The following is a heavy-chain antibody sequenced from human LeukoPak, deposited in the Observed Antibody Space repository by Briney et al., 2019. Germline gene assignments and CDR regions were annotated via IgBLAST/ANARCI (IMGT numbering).Heavy chain of an antibody. Sequence: ASVKVSCKASGYTFTSYYMHWVRQAPGQGLEWMGIINPSGGSTNYAQKLQGRVTMTTDTSTSTAYMELRSLRSDDTAVYYCAREDSSHFDYWGQGTLVTVSS. J-gene: IGHJ4*02. V-gene: IGHV1-46*01. CDR2: INPSGGST. CDR3: AREDSSHFDY. D-gene: IGHD2-15*01. CDR1: GYTFTSYY.